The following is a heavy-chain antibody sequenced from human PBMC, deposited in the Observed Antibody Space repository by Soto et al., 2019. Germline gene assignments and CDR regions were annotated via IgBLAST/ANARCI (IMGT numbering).Heavy chain of an antibody. J-gene: IGHJ5*02. CDR3: AFDYYGSGSYRLFVWFDP. V-gene: IGHV1-69*02. Sequence: GASVKVSCKASGGTFSSYTISWVRQAPGQGLEWMGRIIPILGIANYAQKFQGRVTITADKSTSTAYMELSSLRSEDTAVYYCAFDYYGSGSYRLFVWFDPWGQGTLVTVSS. CDR1: GGTFSSYT. CDR2: IIPILGIA. D-gene: IGHD3-10*01.